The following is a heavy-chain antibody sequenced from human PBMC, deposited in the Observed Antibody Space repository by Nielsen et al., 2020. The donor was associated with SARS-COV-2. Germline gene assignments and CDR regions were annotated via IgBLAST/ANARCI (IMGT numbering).Heavy chain of an antibody. D-gene: IGHD3-9*01. Sequence: GGSLRLSCAASGFTFSSYGMHWVRQAPGKGLGWVAVIWYDGSNKYYADSVKGRFTISRDNSKNTLYLQMISLVAEDTAVYYCAREPVRILTGDYGMDVWGQGTTVTVSS. J-gene: IGHJ6*02. CDR1: GFTFSSYG. V-gene: IGHV3-33*01. CDR3: AREPVRILTGDYGMDV. CDR2: IWYDGSNK.